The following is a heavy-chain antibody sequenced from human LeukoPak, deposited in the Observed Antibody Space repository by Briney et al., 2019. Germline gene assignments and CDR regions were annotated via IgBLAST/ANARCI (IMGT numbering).Heavy chain of an antibody. CDR3: AREIHSSGWYVDY. J-gene: IGHJ4*02. D-gene: IGHD6-19*01. V-gene: IGHV3-7*01. CDR1: GLTFSNYW. Sequence: GGPLRLSCTASGLTFSNYWMSWVRQAPGKGLEWVANIKEDGSETYYVDSVKGRFTISRDNAKNSLYLQMNSLRAEVTAVYYCAREIHSSGWYVDYWGQGTLVTVSS. CDR2: IKEDGSET.